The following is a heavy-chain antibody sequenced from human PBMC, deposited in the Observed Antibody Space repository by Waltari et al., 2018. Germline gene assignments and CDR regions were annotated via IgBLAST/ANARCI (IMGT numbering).Heavy chain of an antibody. J-gene: IGHJ3*01. CDR3: ARDPSQFSSNWYFDF. Sequence: QVQLQESGPGLLQPSEPLSLTCIVSDDSIHSRHYWVWTRQPPGKGLEWIAIIYHTGSTYYNPSLKSRVTISVDKSKNLFSLKLTSVTAADTAVYYCARDPSQFSSNWYFDFWGQGTMVTVSS. D-gene: IGHD6-13*01. CDR1: DDSIHSRHY. V-gene: IGHV4-38-2*02. CDR2: IYHTGST.